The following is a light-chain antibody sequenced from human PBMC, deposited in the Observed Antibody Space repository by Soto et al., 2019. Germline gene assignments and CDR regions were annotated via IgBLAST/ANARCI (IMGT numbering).Light chain of an antibody. CDR1: QSISNA. Sequence: DIQMTQSPSTLPASVGDRVTITCRASQSISNALAWYQQKPGKVPKLLIYAASTLQSGVPSRFSGSGSGTDFTLTISSLQPEDVATYHCQKYNSAPHTFGGGTKVDIK. J-gene: IGKJ4*01. CDR3: QKYNSAPHT. CDR2: AAS. V-gene: IGKV1-27*01.